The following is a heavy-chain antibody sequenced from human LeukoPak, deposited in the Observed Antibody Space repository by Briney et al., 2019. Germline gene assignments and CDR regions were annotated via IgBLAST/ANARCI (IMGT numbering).Heavy chain of an antibody. J-gene: IGHJ4*02. V-gene: IGHV3-21*01. D-gene: IGHD4-17*01. CDR2: ISSSSSYI. CDR1: GFTFSSYS. CDR3: ARDRVTIIPFDY. Sequence: GGSLRLSCAASGFTFSSYSMSWVRQAPGKGLEWVSSISSSSSYIYYADSVKGRFTISRDNAKNSLYLQMNSLRAEDTAVYYCARDRVTIIPFDYWGQGTLVTVSS.